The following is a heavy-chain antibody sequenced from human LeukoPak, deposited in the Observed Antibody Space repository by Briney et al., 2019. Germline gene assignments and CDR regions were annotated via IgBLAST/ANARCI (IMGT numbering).Heavy chain of an antibody. D-gene: IGHD2-15*01. J-gene: IGHJ4*02. CDR2: ISSSSSTI. V-gene: IGHV3-48*01. Sequence: GGSLRLSCAAPGFTFSSYSMNWVRQAPGKGLEWVSYISSSSSTIYYADSVKGRFTISRDNAKNSLYLQMNSLRAEDTAVYYCAREDIVVMVAATSFDYWGQGTLVTVSS. CDR3: AREDIVVMVAATSFDY. CDR1: GFTFSSYS.